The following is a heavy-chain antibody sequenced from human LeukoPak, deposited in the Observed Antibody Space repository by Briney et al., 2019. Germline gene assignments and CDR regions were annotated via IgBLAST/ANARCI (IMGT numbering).Heavy chain of an antibody. Sequence: PSETLSLTCTVSGGSISSSSYYWDWLRQPPGTGLEWIGSIYYSGSTYYNPSLKSRVIISVDTSKNQFSLKLSSVTAADTAVYYCARRSSSYAKVGYYMDVWGKGTTVTVSS. J-gene: IGHJ6*03. V-gene: IGHV4-39*01. CDR2: IYYSGST. D-gene: IGHD2/OR15-2a*01. CDR3: ARRSSSYAKVGYYMDV. CDR1: GGSISSSSYY.